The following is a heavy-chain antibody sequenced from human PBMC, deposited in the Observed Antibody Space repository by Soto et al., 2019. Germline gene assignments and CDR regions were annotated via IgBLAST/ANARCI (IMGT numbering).Heavy chain of an antibody. CDR3: ARGCPWPSGTDYFDY. CDR1: GGSISSGGYY. V-gene: IGHV4-31*03. Sequence: SETLSLTCTVSGGSISSGGYYWSWIRQHPGKGLEWIGYIYYSGSTYYNPSLKSRVTISVDTSKNQFSLKLSSVTAADTAVYYCARGCPWPSGTDYFDYWGQGTLVTVSS. CDR2: IYYSGST. D-gene: IGHD6-25*01. J-gene: IGHJ4*02.